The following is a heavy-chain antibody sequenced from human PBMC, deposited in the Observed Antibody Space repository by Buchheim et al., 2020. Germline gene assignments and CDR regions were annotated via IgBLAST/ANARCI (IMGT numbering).Heavy chain of an antibody. V-gene: IGHV3-30*04. CDR2: ISYDGSNK. D-gene: IGHD6-19*01. CDR3: ASLNIVAVSARPAFDY. CDR1: GFTFSSYA. Sequence: QVQLVESGGGVVQPGRSLRLSCAASGFTFSSYAMHWVRQAPGKGLEWVAVISYDGSNKYYADSVKGRFTISRDNSKNTLYLQMNSLRAEDTAVYYCASLNIVAVSARPAFDYWGQGTL. J-gene: IGHJ4*02.